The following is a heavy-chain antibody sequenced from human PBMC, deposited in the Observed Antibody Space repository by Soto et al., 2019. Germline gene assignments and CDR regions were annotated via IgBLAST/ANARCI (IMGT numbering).Heavy chain of an antibody. V-gene: IGHV3-74*01. Sequence: EVHLAESGGGLVQPGGSLRLSCAASGFVFNSHWMHWVRQAPGKGLVWVARIKSGGSRTNYAYSVKGRFTISRAKAKDTLYLDMSSLRVNDAAIYYCARGSYSGDTCFFGGTHWGQGTLVTVAS. CDR2: IKSGGSRT. CDR3: ARGSYSGDTCFFGGTH. D-gene: IGHD1-26*01. CDR1: GFVFNSHW. J-gene: IGHJ4*02.